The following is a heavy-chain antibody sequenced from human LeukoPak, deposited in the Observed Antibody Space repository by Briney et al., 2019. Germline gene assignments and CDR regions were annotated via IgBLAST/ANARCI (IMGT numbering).Heavy chain of an antibody. V-gene: IGHV1-69*13. Sequence: GASVKVSCKASGGTFTSYTINWVRQAPGQGLEWMGGIIPIFGTANYAQKFQGRVTLTADESTSTAYMELISLTSEDTAMYYCAREPCTSSYCFNWFAPWGRGTLVTVSS. J-gene: IGHJ5*02. CDR3: AREPCTSSYCFNWFAP. CDR2: IIPIFGTA. CDR1: GGTFTSYT. D-gene: IGHD3-3*01.